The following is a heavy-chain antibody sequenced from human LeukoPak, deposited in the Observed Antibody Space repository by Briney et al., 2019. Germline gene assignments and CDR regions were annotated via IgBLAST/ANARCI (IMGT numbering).Heavy chain of an antibody. J-gene: IGHJ5*02. D-gene: IGHD4-17*01. CDR2: INPNSGGT. CDR1: GYTFTGYY. Sequence: ASAKVSCKASGYTFTGYYMHWVRQAPGQGLEWMGWINPNSGGTNYAQKFQGRVTMTRDTSISTAYMELSRLRSDDTAVYYCARTANYGDYTDNWFDPWGQGTLVTVSS. V-gene: IGHV1-2*02. CDR3: ARTANYGDYTDNWFDP.